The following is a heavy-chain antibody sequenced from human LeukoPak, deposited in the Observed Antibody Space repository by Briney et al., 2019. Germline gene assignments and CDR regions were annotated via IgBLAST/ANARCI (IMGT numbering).Heavy chain of an antibody. CDR2: INAGNGNT. V-gene: IGHV1-3*01. D-gene: IGHD2-15*01. Sequence: ASVKVSCKASGYTFTSYAMHWVRQAPGQRLEWMGWINAGNGNTKYSQKFQGRVTITRDTSASTAYMELSSLRSEDTAVYYCARDPLDCSGGSCYSHLYYYYGMDVWGQGTTVTVSS. CDR3: ARDPLDCSGGSCYSHLYYYYGMDV. J-gene: IGHJ6*02. CDR1: GYTFTSYA.